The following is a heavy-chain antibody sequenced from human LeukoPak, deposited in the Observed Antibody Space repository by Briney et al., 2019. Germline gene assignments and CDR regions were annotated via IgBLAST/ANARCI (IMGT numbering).Heavy chain of an antibody. CDR3: DRGGTNYYDSSGYYSGFDY. D-gene: IGHD3-22*01. CDR2: IYYSGST. CDR1: GGSHSSGDYY. J-gene: IGHJ4*02. Sequence: SQTLSLTCTVSGGSHSSGDYYWSWIREPPGKGLEWVGYIYYSGSTYYNPSLKSRVTISVDTSKNQFSLKLSSVTAADTAVYYCDRGGTNYYDSSGYYSGFDYWGQGTLVTVSS. V-gene: IGHV4-30-4*08.